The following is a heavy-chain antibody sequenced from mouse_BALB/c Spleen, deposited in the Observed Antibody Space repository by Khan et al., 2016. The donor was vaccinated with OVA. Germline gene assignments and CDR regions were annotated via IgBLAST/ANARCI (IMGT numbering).Heavy chain of an antibody. CDR1: GYTFTSYT. J-gene: IGHJ2*01. CDR3: EGTHEK. CDR2: INPSSGYT. Sequence: QVQLQQSGAELARPGASVKMSCKASGYTFTSYTMHWVKQRPGQGLEWIGYINPSSGYTNYNQKFKDKATLTADKSSSPAYLQLSSLTSEDSAVYYGEGTHEKWGQGTTLTVSA. V-gene: IGHV1-4*01.